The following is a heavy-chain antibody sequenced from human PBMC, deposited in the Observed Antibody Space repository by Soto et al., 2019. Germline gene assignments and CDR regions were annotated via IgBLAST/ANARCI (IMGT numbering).Heavy chain of an antibody. V-gene: IGHV4-4*02. D-gene: IGHD1-1*01. J-gene: IGHJ5*01. CDR3: ARVRQGCSANNCYFDP. CDR2: VHISGHS. Sequence: SETLSLTCTPSGGSVRAPDWWNWVRQSPDKGLEWIAEVHISGHSNYNPSLRSRVSVSIDSSKNQFYLNLNSVTAADTAIYYCARVRQGCSANNCYFDPWGQGTQVTVSS. CDR1: GGSVRAPDW.